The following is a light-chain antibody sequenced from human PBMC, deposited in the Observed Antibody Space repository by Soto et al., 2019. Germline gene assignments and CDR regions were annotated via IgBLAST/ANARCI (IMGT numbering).Light chain of an antibody. CDR1: QGISNS. CDR3: QQLYRYPIT. CDR2: SAS. J-gene: IGKJ5*01. Sequence: DVQLTQSPSFMSLSAGDRVTITCRASQGISNSLAWYQQKPGKAPKLLTYSASTLQSGVPSRFSGGFSGTEFTLTISSLQPEDFATYYCQQLYRYPITFGQGTRLEIK. V-gene: IGKV1-9*01.